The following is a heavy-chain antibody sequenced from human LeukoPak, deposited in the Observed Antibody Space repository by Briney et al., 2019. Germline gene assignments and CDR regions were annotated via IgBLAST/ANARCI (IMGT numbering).Heavy chain of an antibody. CDR1: GGSINSYY. Sequence: SETLSLTCTVSGGSINSYYWSWIRQSPGGGLEWIGYIYYSGTSSYHPSLESRVTMSIDTSKNQFSLNLTSVTAADAAVYYCARHLVATLSVFAYWGQGALVTVSS. V-gene: IGHV4-59*08. J-gene: IGHJ4*02. CDR3: ARHLVATLSVFAY. CDR2: IYYSGTS. D-gene: IGHD5/OR15-5a*01.